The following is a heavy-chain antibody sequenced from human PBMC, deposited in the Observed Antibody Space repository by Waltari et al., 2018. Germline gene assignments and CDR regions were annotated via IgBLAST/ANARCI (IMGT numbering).Heavy chain of an antibody. CDR2: VNSDGSRR. J-gene: IGHJ5*02. CDR3: GTLEAVGS. D-gene: IGHD2-2*03. V-gene: IGHV3-74*03. Sequence: EVQVVESGGGLVQPGGSLRLPCTASGFPFSPYWMHWVRQVPGKGLVWVSGVNSDGSRRKYADPVRGRFTISRDNARNTVHLQMNSLRAEDTAVYYCGTLEAVGSWGQGTLVTVSS. CDR1: GFPFSPYW.